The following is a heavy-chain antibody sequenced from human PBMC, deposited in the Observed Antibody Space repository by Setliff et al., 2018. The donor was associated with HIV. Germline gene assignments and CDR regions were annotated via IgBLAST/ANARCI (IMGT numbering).Heavy chain of an antibody. CDR2: IRLDGSDK. Sequence: GGSLRLSCAASGFTFRNYGMHWVRQAPGKGLEWVAFIRLDGSDKFYADSVKGRFTISRDNAKNSLYLQMNSLRAEDTAVYYCTRNAGYSSGWLDYWGQGTLVTVSS. D-gene: IGHD6-19*01. J-gene: IGHJ4*02. CDR3: TRNAGYSSGWLDY. V-gene: IGHV3-30*02. CDR1: GFTFRNYG.